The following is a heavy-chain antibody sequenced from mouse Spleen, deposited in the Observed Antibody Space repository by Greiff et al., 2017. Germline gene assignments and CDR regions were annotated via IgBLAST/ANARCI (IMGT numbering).Heavy chain of an antibody. CDR3: ARQDSLHFDY. CDR2: ISSGGSYT. V-gene: IGHV5-6*01. CDR1: GFTFSSYG. Sequence: EVQLVESGGDLVKPGGSLKLSCAASGFTFSSYGMSWVRQTPDKRLEWVATISSGGSYTYYPDSVKGRFTISRDNAKNTLYLQMSSLKSEDTAMYYCARQDSLHFDYWGQGTTLTVSS. J-gene: IGHJ2*01.